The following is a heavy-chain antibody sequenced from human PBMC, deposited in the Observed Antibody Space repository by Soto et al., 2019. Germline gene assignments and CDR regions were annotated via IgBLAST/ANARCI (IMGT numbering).Heavy chain of an antibody. J-gene: IGHJ6*02. CDR1: GFTFISYA. CDR2: ISYDGSNK. CDR3: ARVLVRGVIIAYYYYYGMDV. V-gene: IGHV3-30-3*01. Sequence: GGSLRLSCAASGFTFISYAMHWVRQAPGKGLEWVAVISYDGSNKYYADSVKGRFTISRDNSKNTLYLQMNSLRAEDTAVYYCARVLVRGVIIAYYYYYGMDVWGQGTTVTVSS. D-gene: IGHD3-10*01.